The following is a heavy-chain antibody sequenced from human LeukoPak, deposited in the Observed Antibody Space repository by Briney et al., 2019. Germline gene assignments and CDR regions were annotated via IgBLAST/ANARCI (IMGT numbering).Heavy chain of an antibody. V-gene: IGHV4-30-2*01. CDR2: ISHSGRT. CDR1: DGSITTDDYF. J-gene: IGHJ6*03. CDR3: ARHSIAVAGTSYYYYMDV. Sequence: SETLSLTCTVSDGSITTDDYFWSWIRQPPGKGLEWIAYISHSGRTYSNPSLESRVTMSVDRSQNQFSLKLSSVTAADTAVYYCARHSIAVAGTSYYYYMDVWGKGTTVTVSS. D-gene: IGHD6-19*01.